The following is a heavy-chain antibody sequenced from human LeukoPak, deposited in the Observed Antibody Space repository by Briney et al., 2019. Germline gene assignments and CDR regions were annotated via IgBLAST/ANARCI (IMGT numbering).Heavy chain of an antibody. CDR1: GYTFTYYG. CDR3: ARESEYSGTYYFNY. CDR2: ISAYNGNT. Sequence: ASVKVSCKASGYTFTYYGISWVRQAPGQGLAWMGWISAYNGNTKYAQKLQGRVTMTRDTSTSTAYMELRSLRSDDTAVYYCARESEYSGTYYFNYWGQGTLVTVSS. D-gene: IGHD1-26*01. J-gene: IGHJ4*02. V-gene: IGHV1-18*01.